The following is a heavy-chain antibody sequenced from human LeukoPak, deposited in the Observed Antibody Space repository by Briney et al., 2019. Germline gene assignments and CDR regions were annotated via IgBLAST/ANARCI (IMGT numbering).Heavy chain of an antibody. CDR3: ARLLRYFDY. V-gene: IGHV4-59*08. Sequence: SETLSLTCTVSGGSISSYYWSWIRQPPGKGLEWIGYIYYSGSTNYNPSLKSRVTISVDTSKNQFSLKLSSVAAADTAVYYCARLLRYFDYWGQGTLVTVSS. CDR2: IYYSGST. CDR1: GGSISSYY. J-gene: IGHJ4*02.